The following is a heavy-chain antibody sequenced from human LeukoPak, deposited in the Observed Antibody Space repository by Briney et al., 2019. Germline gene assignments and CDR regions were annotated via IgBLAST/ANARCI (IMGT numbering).Heavy chain of an antibody. CDR1: GGSFSGYY. D-gene: IGHD3-3*01. Sequence: NPSETLSLTCAVYGGSFSGYYWSWIRQPPGKGLEWIGEINHSGSTNYNPSLKSRVTISVDTSKNQFSLKLSSMTAADTAVYYCARGRTEGRDFYLDYWGQGALVTVSS. CDR3: ARGRTEGRDFYLDY. CDR2: INHSGST. J-gene: IGHJ4*02. V-gene: IGHV4-34*01.